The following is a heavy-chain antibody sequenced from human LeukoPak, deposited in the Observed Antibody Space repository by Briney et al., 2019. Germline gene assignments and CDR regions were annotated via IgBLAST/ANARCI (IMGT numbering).Heavy chain of an antibody. CDR1: GYSFTYYW. V-gene: IGHV5-51*01. Sequence: GESLKISCKGSGYSFTYYWIGWVRQMPGKGLEWMGIIYPGDSDTRYRPSFQGQVTISVDKSISTAYLQWRSLKASDTAMYYCARQDGNSKYYFDYWGQGTLVTVSS. CDR3: ARQDGNSKYYFDY. J-gene: IGHJ4*02. D-gene: IGHD1-1*01. CDR2: IYPGDSDT.